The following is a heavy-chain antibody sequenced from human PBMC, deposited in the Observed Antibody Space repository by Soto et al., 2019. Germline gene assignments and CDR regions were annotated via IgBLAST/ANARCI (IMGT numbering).Heavy chain of an antibody. V-gene: IGHV3-66*01. J-gene: IGHJ4*02. Sequence: EVQLVESGGGLVQPGGSLRLSCAASGFTVSSNYMSWVRQAPGKGLEWVSVIYSGGSTYYADSVKGRFTISRDNSKNTLYLQMNSLRAEDTAVYYCATDIPEYYYDSSGYYSYWGQGTLVTVSS. D-gene: IGHD3-22*01. CDR1: GFTVSSNY. CDR2: IYSGGST. CDR3: ATDIPEYYYDSSGYYSY.